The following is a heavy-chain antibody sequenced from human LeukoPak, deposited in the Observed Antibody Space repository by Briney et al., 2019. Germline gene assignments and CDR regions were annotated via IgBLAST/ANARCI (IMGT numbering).Heavy chain of an antibody. CDR3: ARDLDYGGNSVDY. V-gene: IGHV1-2*02. D-gene: IGHD4-23*01. J-gene: IGHJ4*02. Sequence: ASVKVSCRASGGTFGSYSFSWVRQAPGQGLEWMGWINPNSGGTNYAQKFQGRVTMTRDTSISTAYMELSRLRSDDTAVYYCARDLDYGGNSVDYWGQGTLVTVSS. CDR1: GGTFGSYS. CDR2: INPNSGGT.